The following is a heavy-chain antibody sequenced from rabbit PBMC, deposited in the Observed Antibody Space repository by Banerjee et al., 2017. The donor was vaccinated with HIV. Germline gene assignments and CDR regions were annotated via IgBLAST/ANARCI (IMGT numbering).Heavy chain of an antibody. V-gene: IGHV1S45*01. Sequence: QQQLEESGGGLVKPGGTLTLTCKASGFDFSSNAMCWVRQAPGKGLELIACIYSGSSGNTYYASWAKGRFTISKTSSTTVTLQMTSLTAADTATYFCARMVSGWGEFNLWGPGTLVTVS. CDR3: ARMVSGWGEFNL. J-gene: IGHJ4*01. D-gene: IGHD4-1*01. CDR2: IYSGSSGNT. CDR1: GFDFSSNA.